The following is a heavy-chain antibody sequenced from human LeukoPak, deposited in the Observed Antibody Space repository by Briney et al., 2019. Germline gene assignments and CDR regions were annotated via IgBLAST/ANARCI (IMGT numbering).Heavy chain of an antibody. J-gene: IGHJ4*02. Sequence: PGGSLRLSCAASGLTFNTNAMHWVRQAPGKGLEWVAVISYDGTNPYYADSVKGRFTISRDNSKNTLYLQMNSLRPEDTAVYYCARFVWGTYRCVDYWGQGTLVTVSS. CDR2: ISYDGTNP. CDR3: ARFVWGTYRCVDY. V-gene: IGHV3-30*04. CDR1: GLTFNTNA. D-gene: IGHD3-16*02.